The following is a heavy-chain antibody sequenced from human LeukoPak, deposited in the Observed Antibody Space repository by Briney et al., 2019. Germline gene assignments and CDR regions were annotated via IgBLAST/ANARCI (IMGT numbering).Heavy chain of an antibody. V-gene: IGHV1-69*13. CDR1: GGTFSSYA. J-gene: IGHJ4*02. CDR3: ARGELVVGATYYFDY. Sequence: SVKVSCKASGGTFSSYAISWVRQAPGQGLEWMGGIIPIFGTANYAQKFQGRVTITADESTSTAYMELSSLRSEDTAVYYCARGELVVGATYYFDYWGQGTLVTVSS. CDR2: IIPIFGTA. D-gene: IGHD1-26*01.